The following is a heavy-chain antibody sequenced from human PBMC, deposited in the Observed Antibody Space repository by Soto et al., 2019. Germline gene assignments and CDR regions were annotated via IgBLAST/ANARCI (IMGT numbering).Heavy chain of an antibody. CDR2: IYYSGST. D-gene: IGHD3-9*01. CDR1: GGSISSYY. CDR3: ARGELRYFDWLSYYYYYGMDV. Sequence: SETLSLTCTVSGGSISSYYWSWIRQPPGKGLEWIGYIYYSGSTNYNPSLKSRVTISVDTSKNQFSLKLTSVTAADTAVYYCARGELRYFDWLSYYYYYGMDVWGQGTTVT. J-gene: IGHJ6*02. V-gene: IGHV4-59*08.